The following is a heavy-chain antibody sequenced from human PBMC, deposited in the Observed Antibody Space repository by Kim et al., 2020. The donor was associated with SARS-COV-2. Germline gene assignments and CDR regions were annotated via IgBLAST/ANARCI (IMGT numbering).Heavy chain of an antibody. V-gene: IGHV3-33*01. CDR2: IWYDGSNK. CDR1: GFTFSSYG. CDR3: AREAMTTVTHDAFDI. Sequence: GGSLRLSCAASGFTFSSYGMHWVRQAPGKGLEWVAVIWYDGSNKYYADSVKGRFTISRDNSKNTLYLQMNSLRAEDTAVYYCAREAMTTVTHDAFDIWGQGTMVTVSS. D-gene: IGHD4-17*01. J-gene: IGHJ3*02.